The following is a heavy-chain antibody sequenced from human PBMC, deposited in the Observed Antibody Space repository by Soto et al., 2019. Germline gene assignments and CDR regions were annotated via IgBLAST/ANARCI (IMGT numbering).Heavy chain of an antibody. J-gene: IGHJ4*02. CDR3: ARAQHVAAAGTSGDY. CDR2: IYPGDSDT. V-gene: IGHV5-51*01. D-gene: IGHD6-13*01. CDR1: GYSFTSYW. Sequence: ISCKGSGYSFTSYWIGWVRQMPGKGLEWMGIIYPGDSDTRYSPSFQGQVTISADKSISTAYLQWSSLKASDTAMYYCARAQHVAAAGTSGDYWGQGTLVTVSS.